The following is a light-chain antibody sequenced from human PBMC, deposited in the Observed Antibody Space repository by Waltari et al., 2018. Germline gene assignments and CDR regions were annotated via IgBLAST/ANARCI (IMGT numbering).Light chain of an antibody. Sequence: QSALTQPASVSGSPGQSITISCTGTSSDVGGYNYVSWYQQQPGQAPQLLIYDVAYRPSGVSNRFSGSKTVNTASLTISGLQAVDEAVYYCASFTGNVVFGGGTKLTVL. CDR3: ASFTGNVV. V-gene: IGLV2-14*03. J-gene: IGLJ2*01. CDR2: DVA. CDR1: SSDVGGYNY.